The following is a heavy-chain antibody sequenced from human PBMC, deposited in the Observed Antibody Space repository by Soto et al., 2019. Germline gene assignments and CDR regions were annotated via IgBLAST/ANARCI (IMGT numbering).Heavy chain of an antibody. CDR2: IGSSSGSYK. J-gene: IGHJ4*02. Sequence: VQLVESGGGLVKPGGSLRLSCAASGFTFSSYSMNWVRQAPGKGLEWVSAIGSSSGSYKYYADSVKGRFTISRDNAKKSLYLQMSNLRAEDTAVYYCAGGSEHGYWGQGTLVTVSS. CDR3: AGGSEHGY. V-gene: IGHV3-21*01. CDR1: GFTFSSYS.